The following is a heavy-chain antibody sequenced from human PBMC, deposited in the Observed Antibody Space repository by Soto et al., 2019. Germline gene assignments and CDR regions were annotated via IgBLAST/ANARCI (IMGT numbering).Heavy chain of an antibody. J-gene: IGHJ6*02. Sequence: SETLSLTCTVSGGSISSYYWSWIRQPAGKGLEWIGRIYTSGSTNYNPSLKSRVTMSVDTSKNQFSLTLSSVTAADTAVYYCERTYFWSGYYYEYGMEVWGPGPTVAVS. CDR2: IYTSGST. V-gene: IGHV4-4*07. CDR1: GGSISSYY. D-gene: IGHD3-3*01. CDR3: ERTYFWSGYYYEYGMEV.